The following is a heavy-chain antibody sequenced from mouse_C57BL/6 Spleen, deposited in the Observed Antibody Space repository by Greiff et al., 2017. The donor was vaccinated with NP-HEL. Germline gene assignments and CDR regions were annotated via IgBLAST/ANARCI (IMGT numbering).Heavy chain of an antibody. Sequence: VQLQQPGAELVRPGASVTLSCKASGYTFTDYEMHWVKQTPVHGLEWIGAIDPETGGTAYNQKFKGKAILTADKSSSTAYMELRSLTSEDSAVYYCTVYGNYGWYFDVWGTGTTVTVSS. D-gene: IGHD2-10*02. J-gene: IGHJ1*03. CDR2: IDPETGGT. CDR1: GYTFTDYE. CDR3: TVYGNYGWYFDV. V-gene: IGHV1-15*01.